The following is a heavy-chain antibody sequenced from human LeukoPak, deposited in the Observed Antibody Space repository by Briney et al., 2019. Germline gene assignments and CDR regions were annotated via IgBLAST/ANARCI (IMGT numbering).Heavy chain of an antibody. V-gene: IGHV1-46*01. CDR1: GYTFTRNL. Sequence: ASVKASCKASGYTFTRNLMHWVRQAPGQGLEWMAIINPNGGGTRYAQKFQGRVTMTKDTSTSTVYMELSSLRSEDTAVYYCARDNSGHFDKWGQGTLVTVSS. CDR3: ARDNSGHFDK. CDR2: INPNGGGT. J-gene: IGHJ4*02. D-gene: IGHD6-19*01.